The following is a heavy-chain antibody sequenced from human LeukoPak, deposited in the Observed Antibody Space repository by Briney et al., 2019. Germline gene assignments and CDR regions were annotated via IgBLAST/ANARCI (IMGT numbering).Heavy chain of an antibody. D-gene: IGHD5-12*01. CDR1: GLTFSNAW. J-gene: IGHJ4*02. CDR3: ATDSLVANF. CDR2: IKSKINGGTT. V-gene: IGHV3-15*01. Sequence: GGSLRLSCVVSGLTFSNAWMSWVRQAPGKGLEWAGRIKSKINGGTTDYAAPVKGRFTILRDDSKNTVYLQMNSLKTEDTALYYCATDSLVANFWGQGTLVTVSS.